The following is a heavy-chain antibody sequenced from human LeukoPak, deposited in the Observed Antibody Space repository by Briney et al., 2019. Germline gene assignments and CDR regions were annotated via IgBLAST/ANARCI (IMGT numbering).Heavy chain of an antibody. V-gene: IGHV1-8*01. CDR2: MNPNSGNT. CDR1: GYTFTSYD. J-gene: IGHJ6*03. D-gene: IGHD2-21*02. CDR3: ARGLEVVTAIRYYYYYMDV. Sequence: ASVKVSCKASGYTFTSYDINWVRQATGQGLEWMGWMNPNSGNTGYAQKFQGRVTMTRNTSISTAYMELSSLRSEDTAVYYRARGLEVVTAIRYYYYYMDVWGKGTTVTVSS.